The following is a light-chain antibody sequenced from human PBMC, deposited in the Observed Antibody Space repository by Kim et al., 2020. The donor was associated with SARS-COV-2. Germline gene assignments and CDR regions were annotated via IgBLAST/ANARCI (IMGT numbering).Light chain of an antibody. V-gene: IGLV3-1*01. CDR1: KLGDKY. CDR2: QDS. CDR3: QAWDSSTVV. Sequence: VSPVQPASVTCSGDKLGDKYACWYQQKPGQSPVLVIYQDSKRPSGIPERFSGSNSGNTATLTISGTQAMDEADYYCQAWDSSTVVFGGGTQLTVL. J-gene: IGLJ2*01.